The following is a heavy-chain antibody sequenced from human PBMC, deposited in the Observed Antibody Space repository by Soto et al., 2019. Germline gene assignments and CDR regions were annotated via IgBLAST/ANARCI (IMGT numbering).Heavy chain of an antibody. D-gene: IGHD2-2*01. CDR2: ISPSSTYI. CDR3: GRGGGGVVVVPGANRGDF. V-gene: IGHV3-21*01. J-gene: IGHJ4*02. Sequence: EVQLVESGGGLVKPGGSLRLSCAASGFTFSTYSMSWVRQAPGKGLEWVSSISPSSTYIHYADSVKGRFTISRDNAEKSLDLEMNRLRAEDTALYYCGRGGGGVVVVPGANRGDFWGQGTLVTVSS. CDR1: GFTFSTYS.